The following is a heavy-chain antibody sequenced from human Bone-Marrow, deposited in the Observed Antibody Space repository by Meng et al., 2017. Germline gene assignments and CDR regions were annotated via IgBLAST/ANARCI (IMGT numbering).Heavy chain of an antibody. CDR3: ALTFYGDYQFDP. CDR2: INPNSGGT. Sequence: ASVKVSCKASGYTFTGYYMHWVRQAPGQGLEWMGRINPNSGGTNYAQKFQGRVTMTRDTSISTAYMELSRLRSDDTAVYYCALTFYGDYQFDPWGQGTLVTVSS. V-gene: IGHV1-2*06. J-gene: IGHJ5*02. CDR1: GYTFTGYY. D-gene: IGHD4-17*01.